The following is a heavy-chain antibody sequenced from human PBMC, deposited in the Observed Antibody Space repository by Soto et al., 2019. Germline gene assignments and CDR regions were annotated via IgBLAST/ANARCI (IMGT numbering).Heavy chain of an antibody. V-gene: IGHV6-1*01. Sequence: SQTLSLTCAISGDSVSTDSATWTWIRQSPSRGLEWLGRTYYRSKWFNDYAVSLRGRITINPDTSKNQFSLQLNSVTAEDTAVYYCVGLVGSSYFDFWGQGTPVTVSS. CDR3: VGLVGSSYFDF. J-gene: IGHJ4*02. CDR1: GDSVSTDSAT. CDR2: TYYRSKWFN. D-gene: IGHD1-26*01.